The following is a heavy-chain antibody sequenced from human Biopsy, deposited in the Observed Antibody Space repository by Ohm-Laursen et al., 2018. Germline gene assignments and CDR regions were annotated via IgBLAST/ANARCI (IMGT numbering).Heavy chain of an antibody. J-gene: IGHJ6*02. D-gene: IGHD6-13*01. Sequence: TLSLTCALSGASFNGYFWSWIRQPPGKGLEWIGDITQSGGTNYSPSLKSRVTISVHTAKKQFSLNLRSVTAADTAVYYCARVPLPGIGAAFQGRFLYGMDVWGQGTTVSVSS. CDR2: ITQSGGT. V-gene: IGHV4-34*01. CDR3: ARVPLPGIGAAFQGRFLYGMDV. CDR1: GASFNGYF.